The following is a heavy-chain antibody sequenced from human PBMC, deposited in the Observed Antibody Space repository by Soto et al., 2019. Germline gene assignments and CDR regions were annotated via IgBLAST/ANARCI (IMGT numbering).Heavy chain of an antibody. V-gene: IGHV1-2*04. CDR1: GYIFTGYY. CDR2: INPNSGDT. D-gene: IGHD6-19*01. CDR3: ATSRISIAVAGETEYYFDY. Sequence: ASVKVSCKASGYIFTGYYMHWVRQAPGQGLEWMGWINPNSGDTNYTQKFQGWVTMTRDTSISTAYMELSRLRSDDTAVYYCATSRISIAVAGETEYYFDYWGQGSLVTVSS. J-gene: IGHJ4*02.